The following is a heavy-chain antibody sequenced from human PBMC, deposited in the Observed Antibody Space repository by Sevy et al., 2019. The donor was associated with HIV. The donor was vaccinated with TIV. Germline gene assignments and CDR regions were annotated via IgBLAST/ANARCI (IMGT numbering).Heavy chain of an antibody. D-gene: IGHD2-2*01. CDR3: ATGLADCSSTSCYNWFDP. J-gene: IGHJ5*02. Sequence: ASVKVSCKVSGYTLTELSMHWVRQAPGKGLEWMGGFDPEDGETIYAQKLQGRVTMTEDTSTDTAYMELSSLRSEDTAVYYCATGLADCSSTSCYNWFDPWGQGTLVTVSS. CDR1: GYTLTELS. CDR2: FDPEDGET. V-gene: IGHV1-24*01.